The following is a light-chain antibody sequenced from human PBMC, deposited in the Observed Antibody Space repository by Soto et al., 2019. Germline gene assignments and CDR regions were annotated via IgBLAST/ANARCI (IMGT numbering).Light chain of an antibody. CDR3: SSLTSTTTVL. Sequence: QSALTQPASVSGSPGQSITISCTGTSSDVGSYNFVTWYQQHPGKAPKLMIYEASKRPSGVSSRVSGSKSGNTASLTISGLQAEDEADYYCSSLTSTTTVLFGGGTKLTVL. CDR2: EAS. V-gene: IGLV2-14*02. CDR1: SSDVGSYNF. J-gene: IGLJ2*01.